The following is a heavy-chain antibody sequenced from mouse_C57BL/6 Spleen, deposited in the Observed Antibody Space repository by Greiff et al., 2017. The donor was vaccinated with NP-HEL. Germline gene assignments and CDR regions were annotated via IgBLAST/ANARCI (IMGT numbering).Heavy chain of an antibody. CDR1: GYTFTSYW. CDR3: ARRTTVVAFDY. D-gene: IGHD1-1*01. V-gene: IGHV1-64*01. J-gene: IGHJ2*01. CDR2: IHPNSGST. Sequence: VQLQQPGAELVKPGASVKLSCKASGYTFTSYWMHWVKQRPGQGLEWIGMIHPNSGSTNYNEKFKSKATLTVDKSSSTAYMQRSSLTSEDSAVYYCARRTTVVAFDYWGKGTTLTVSS.